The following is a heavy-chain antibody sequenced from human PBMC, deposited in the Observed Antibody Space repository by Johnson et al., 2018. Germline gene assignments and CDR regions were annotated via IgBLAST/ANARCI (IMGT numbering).Heavy chain of an antibody. CDR1: GFTVSSNY. CDR3: ARELPGTYTYYYYMDV. V-gene: IGHV3-53*02. J-gene: IGHJ6*03. CDR2: IYSDGRT. D-gene: IGHD3-16*01. Sequence: EVQLLETGGGLIQPGGSLRLSCAASGFTVSSNYMTWVRQAPGKGLEWVSLIYSDGRTSYADSVKGRFNISRDNSKNMLYLQMNSLSAEDTAVYYCARELPGTYTYYYYMDVWGKGTTVTVSS.